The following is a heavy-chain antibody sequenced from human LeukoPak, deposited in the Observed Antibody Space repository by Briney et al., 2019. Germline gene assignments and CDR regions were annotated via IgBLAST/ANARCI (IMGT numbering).Heavy chain of an antibody. CDR2: IYTTGST. CDR3: ARAVDTAMVLDY. CDR1: GGSISSYD. J-gene: IGHJ4*02. Sequence: SETLSLTSTASGGSISSYDWSWIRQPPGQGLEWIGRIYTTGSTHYNPSLKSRVTMSVDTSKTQFSLKLSSVTAADTAVYYCARAVDTAMVLDYWGQGTLVTVSS. V-gene: IGHV4-4*07. D-gene: IGHD5-18*01.